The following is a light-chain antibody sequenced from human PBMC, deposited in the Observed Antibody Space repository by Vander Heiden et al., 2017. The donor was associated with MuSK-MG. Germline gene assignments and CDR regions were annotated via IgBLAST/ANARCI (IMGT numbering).Light chain of an antibody. V-gene: IGKV1-33*01. CDR3: QQDDDLPLT. J-gene: IGKJ4*01. CDR2: DAS. CDR1: QDITNY. Sequence: DVQMTQSPSSLSASVGDRVTITCQASQDITNYLNWYQQKPGKAPKLLIYDASKLETGVPSRFSGSGSGTDFTFSISSLQPEDIATYYCQQDDDLPLTFGGGTKVKIK.